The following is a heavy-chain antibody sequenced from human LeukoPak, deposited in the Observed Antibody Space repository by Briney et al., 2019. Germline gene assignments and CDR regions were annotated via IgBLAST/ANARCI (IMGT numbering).Heavy chain of an antibody. V-gene: IGHV3-23*01. J-gene: IGHJ4*02. CDR3: ARDGVLWFGEFGGRLDY. Sequence: SGGSLRLSCAASGFTFSSYAMSWVRQAPGKGLEWVSGISGSGGNTNYADSVKGRFTISRDNSKNTLYLQMNSLRAEDTAVYYCARDGVLWFGEFGGRLDYWGQGTLVTVSS. CDR2: ISGSGGNT. D-gene: IGHD3-10*01. CDR1: GFTFSSYA.